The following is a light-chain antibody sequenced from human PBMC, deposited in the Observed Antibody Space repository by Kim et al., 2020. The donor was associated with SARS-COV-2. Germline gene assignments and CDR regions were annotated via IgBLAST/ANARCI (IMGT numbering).Light chain of an antibody. J-gene: IGKJ4*01. V-gene: IGKV1-39*01. CDR1: QSIDSY. Sequence: ATVGDRVTIPCRTSQSIDSYFNWYQQKPGQAPKLLIYAASSLHSGVPSRFSGSGFGTEFTHTISSLQPEDFATYYCQQSYNTPVTFGGGTKVDIK. CDR2: AAS. CDR3: QQSYNTPVT.